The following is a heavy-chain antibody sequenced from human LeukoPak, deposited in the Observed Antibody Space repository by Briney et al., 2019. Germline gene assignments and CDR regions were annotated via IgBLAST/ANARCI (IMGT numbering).Heavy chain of an antibody. D-gene: IGHD4-11*01. CDR1: GFTFSSYG. CDR3: AKDLATTAPGGYFDY. Sequence: PGGALRLSCAASGFTFSSYGMHWVRQAPGKGLEWVAFIRYDGSNKYYADSVKGRFTISRDNSKNTLYLQMNSLRAEDTAVYYCAKDLATTAPGGYFDYWGQGTLVTFSS. J-gene: IGHJ4*02. CDR2: IRYDGSNK. V-gene: IGHV3-30*02.